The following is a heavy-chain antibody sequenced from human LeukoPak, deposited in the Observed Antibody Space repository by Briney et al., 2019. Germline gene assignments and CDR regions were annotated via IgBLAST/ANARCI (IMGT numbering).Heavy chain of an antibody. CDR3: ATQRWEKLHGSYYYDGMDV. CDR2: MNPNSGNA. J-gene: IGHJ6*02. D-gene: IGHD1-26*01. Sequence: ASVKVSCKASGYTFTNYDINGVRQAAGQGLEWVGWMNPNSGNAGFAQKFKGRITMTRDTTTNTAYMEVFSLTSDDTAIYYCATQRWEKLHGSYYYDGMDVWGQGTTVTVS. CDR1: GYTFTNYD. V-gene: IGHV1-8*02.